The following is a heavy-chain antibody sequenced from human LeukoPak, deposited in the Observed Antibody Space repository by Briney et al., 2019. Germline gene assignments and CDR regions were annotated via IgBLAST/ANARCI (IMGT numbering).Heavy chain of an antibody. Sequence: SETLSLTCTVSGGSISSSSYYWGWIRQPPGKGLEWIGSIYYSGSTYYNPSLKSRVTISVDTSKNQFSLKLSSVTAADTAVYYCARALYPYLRYFDWLSHTVPQGYFDLWGRGTLVTVSS. V-gene: IGHV4-39*07. CDR2: IYYSGST. D-gene: IGHD3-9*01. CDR3: ARALYPYLRYFDWLSHTVPQGYFDL. CDR1: GGSISSSSYY. J-gene: IGHJ2*01.